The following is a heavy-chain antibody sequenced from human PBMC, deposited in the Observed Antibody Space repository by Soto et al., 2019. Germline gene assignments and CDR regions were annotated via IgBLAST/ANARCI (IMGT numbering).Heavy chain of an antibody. Sequence: SETRSLTCAVSGYSISSNYWWGWIRQPPGKGLEWIGYIYYSGSTYYNPSLKSRVTMSVDTSKNQFSLKLSSVTAVDTAVYYCATFDWYRSDYWGQGTLVTVSS. CDR2: IYYSGST. V-gene: IGHV4-28*01. CDR1: GYSISSNYW. J-gene: IGHJ4*02. D-gene: IGHD3-9*01. CDR3: ATFDWYRSDY.